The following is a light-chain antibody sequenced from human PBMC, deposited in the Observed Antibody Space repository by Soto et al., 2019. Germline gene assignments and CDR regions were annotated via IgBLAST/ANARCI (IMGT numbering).Light chain of an antibody. CDR2: GAS. J-gene: IGKJ4*01. Sequence: EVVWTQSPGTLSLSPGGRATLSCRASQSVSSTYLAWDQKKPGQAPRLLIYGASSRATGIPDRFSGSGSGTDFTLTISRLEPEDFAVYYCQHYGSLVLTFGGGTKVEIK. CDR1: QSVSSTY. V-gene: IGKV3-20*01. CDR3: QHYGSLVLT.